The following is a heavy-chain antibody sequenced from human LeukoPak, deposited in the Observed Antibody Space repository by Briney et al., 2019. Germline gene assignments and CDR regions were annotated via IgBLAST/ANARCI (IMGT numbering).Heavy chain of an antibody. V-gene: IGHV3-21*01. Sequence: PGGSLRLSCAASGFTFSSYWMSWVRQAPGKGLEWVSSISSSSSYIYYADSVKGRFTISRDNAKNSLYQQMNSLRAEDTAVYYCARDTPTVSYFDYWGQGTLVTVSS. D-gene: IGHD4-4*01. CDR2: ISSSSSYI. CDR3: ARDTPTVSYFDY. J-gene: IGHJ4*02. CDR1: GFTFSSYW.